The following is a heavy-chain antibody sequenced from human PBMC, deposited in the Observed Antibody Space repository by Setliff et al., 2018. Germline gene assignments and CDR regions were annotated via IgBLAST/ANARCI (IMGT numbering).Heavy chain of an antibody. J-gene: IGHJ6*03. CDR3: AREGRRYYDSSGYYYDPYYYYYMDV. Sequence: ASVKVSCKASGYTFTNYGISWVRQAPGQGLKWMGWISAYNDNTNYAQKVQGRVTMTTDTSTSTAYMELRSLTSDDTAVYYCAREGRRYYDSSGYYYDPYYYYYMDVWGKGTTVTVSS. D-gene: IGHD3-22*01. CDR1: GYTFTNYG. V-gene: IGHV1-18*01. CDR2: ISAYNDNT.